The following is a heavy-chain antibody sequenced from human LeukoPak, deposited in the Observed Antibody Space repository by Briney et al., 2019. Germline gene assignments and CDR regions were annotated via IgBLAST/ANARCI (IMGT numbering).Heavy chain of an antibody. CDR1: GFTFSSYW. Sequence: GGSLRLSCAASGFTFSSYWMSWVRQAPGKGLEWVANIKQDGSEKYYVDSVKGRFTISRDNAKNSLYLQMNSLRAEDTAVYYCAKVVGATRAGYFDYRGQGTLVTVSS. J-gene: IGHJ4*02. D-gene: IGHD1-26*01. CDR2: IKQDGSEK. V-gene: IGHV3-7*01. CDR3: AKVVGATRAGYFDY.